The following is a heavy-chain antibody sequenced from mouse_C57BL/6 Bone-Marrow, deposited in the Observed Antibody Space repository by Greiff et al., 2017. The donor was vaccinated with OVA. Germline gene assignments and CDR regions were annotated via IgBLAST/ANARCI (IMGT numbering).Heavy chain of an antibody. V-gene: IGHV1-81*01. CDR3: ARGTTVVATDFDV. CDR2: IYPRSGNT. J-gene: IGHJ1*03. D-gene: IGHD1-1*01. Sequence: VQLQQSGAELARPGASVKLSCKASGYTFTSYGISWVKQRTGQGLEWIGEIYPRSGNTYYNVKFKGKATLTADKSSSTAYMELRSLTSEDSAVYVCARGTTVVATDFDVWGTGTTVTVSS. CDR1: GYTFTSYG.